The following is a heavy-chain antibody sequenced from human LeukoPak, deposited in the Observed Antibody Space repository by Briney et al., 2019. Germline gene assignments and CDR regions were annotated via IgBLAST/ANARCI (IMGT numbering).Heavy chain of an antibody. CDR2: ISGSGGST. D-gene: IGHD3-22*01. CDR1: GFTFSSYA. V-gene: IGHV3-23*01. Sequence: GGSLRLSCAASGFTFSSYAMSWVRQAPGKGLEWVSAISGSGGSTYYADSVKGRFTISRDNSKNTLYLQMNSLRAEDTAVYYCAKESGHYDSSGYYYLDYWGQGTLVTVSS. CDR3: AKESGHYDSSGYYYLDY. J-gene: IGHJ4*02.